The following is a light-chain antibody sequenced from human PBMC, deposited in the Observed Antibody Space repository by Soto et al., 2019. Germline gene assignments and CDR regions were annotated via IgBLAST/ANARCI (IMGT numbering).Light chain of an antibody. CDR1: SSNVGVNF. CDR2: RND. J-gene: IGLJ1*01. Sequence: QSVLTQPPSASGTPGQRVTISCSGSSSNVGVNFVYWYQRLPGTAPKLLIYRNDQRPSGVPDRFSGSKSGTSSSLAISGLRFEDEADYYCAAWDDSLRGRLFGTGTKVTV. V-gene: IGLV1-47*01. CDR3: AAWDDSLRGRL.